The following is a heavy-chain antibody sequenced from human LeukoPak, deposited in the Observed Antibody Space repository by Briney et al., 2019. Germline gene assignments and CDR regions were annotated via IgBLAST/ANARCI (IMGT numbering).Heavy chain of an antibody. CDR3: AGAVAGGGGPNYYFDY. Sequence: SETLSLTCAVYGGSFSGYYWSWIRQPPGKGLEWIGEIYHSGSTNYNPSLKSRVTISVDTSKNQFSLKLSSVTAADTAVYYCAGAVAGGGGPNYYFDYWGQGTLVTVSS. J-gene: IGHJ4*02. D-gene: IGHD6-19*01. CDR2: IYHSGST. V-gene: IGHV4-34*01. CDR1: GGSFSGYY.